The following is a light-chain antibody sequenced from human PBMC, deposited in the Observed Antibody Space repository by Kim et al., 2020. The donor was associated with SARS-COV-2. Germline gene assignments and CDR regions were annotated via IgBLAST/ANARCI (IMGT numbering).Light chain of an antibody. Sequence: RQRVTITCSGGSSNIGNNAVNWYQQIPGKPPRLLVYYNDVLPSGVSGRFSGSKSGTSASLAISGLQSEDEADYYCATWDDTLKGWVFGGGTQLTV. J-gene: IGLJ2*01. V-gene: IGLV1-36*01. CDR2: YND. CDR3: ATWDDTLKGWV. CDR1: SSNIGNNA.